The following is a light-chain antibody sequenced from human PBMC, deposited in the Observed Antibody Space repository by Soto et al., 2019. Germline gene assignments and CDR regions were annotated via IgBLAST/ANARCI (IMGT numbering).Light chain of an antibody. CDR2: GAS. Sequence: EIVLTQSPGTLSLSPGERATLSCRASQTVRTNYLAWFQHKPGQAPRLLIYGASRRASVIPERFSGSGSGTEFTLTINRLEPEDFAVYFCQQYSDSPLTFGGGTKVEIK. J-gene: IGKJ4*01. CDR1: QTVRTNY. CDR3: QQYSDSPLT. V-gene: IGKV3-20*01.